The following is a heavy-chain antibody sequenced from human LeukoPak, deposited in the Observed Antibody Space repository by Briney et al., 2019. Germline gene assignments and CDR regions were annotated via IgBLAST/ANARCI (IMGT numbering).Heavy chain of an antibody. D-gene: IGHD3-3*01. CDR2: IYYSGST. CDR1: AGSISSSSYY. CDR3: ARGDFWSGYYMDY. V-gene: IGHV4-39*07. Sequence: SETLSLTCSVSAGSISSSSYYWGWIRQPPGKGLEWIGSIYYSGSTYYNPSLKSRVTISVDTSKNQFSLKLNSVTAADTAVYYCARGDFWSGYYMDYWGQGTLVTVSS. J-gene: IGHJ4*02.